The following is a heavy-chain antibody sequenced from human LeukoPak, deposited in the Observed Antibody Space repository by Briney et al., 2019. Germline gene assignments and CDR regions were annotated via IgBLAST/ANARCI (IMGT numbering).Heavy chain of an antibody. Sequence: GSSVKVSCKASGGTFSSYAISWVRQAPGQGLEWMGRIIPIFGIANYAQKSQGRVTITADKSTSTAYMELSSLRSEDTAVYYCARAAPEGYQIDYWGQGTLVTVSS. CDR2: IIPIFGIA. CDR3: ARAAPEGYQIDY. V-gene: IGHV1-69*04. D-gene: IGHD3-16*02. CDR1: GGTFSSYA. J-gene: IGHJ4*02.